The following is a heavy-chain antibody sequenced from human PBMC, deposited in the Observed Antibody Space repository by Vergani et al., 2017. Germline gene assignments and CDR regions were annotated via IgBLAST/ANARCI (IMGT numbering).Heavy chain of an antibody. CDR3: ARVVAARPISHWYFDL. J-gene: IGHJ2*01. D-gene: IGHD6-6*01. V-gene: IGHV4-34*01. Sequence: QVQLQQWGAGLLKPSETLSLTCAFYGGSFSGYYWSWIRQPPGKGLEWIGEINHSGSTNYNPSLKSRVTIAVDTSKNQFSLKLSSVTAADTAVYDCARVVAARPISHWYFDLWGRGTLVTVSS. CDR2: INHSGST. CDR1: GGSFSGYY.